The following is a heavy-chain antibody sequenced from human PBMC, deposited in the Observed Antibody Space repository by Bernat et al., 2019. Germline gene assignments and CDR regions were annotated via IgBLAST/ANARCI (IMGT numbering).Heavy chain of an antibody. CDR3: ARAYGSGSTPDY. D-gene: IGHD3-10*01. CDR1: GGSFSGYY. V-gene: IGHV4-34*01. J-gene: IGHJ4*02. Sequence: QVQLQQWGAGLLKPSETLSLTCAVYGGSFSGYYWSWIRQPPGKGLEWIGEIYHSGSTNSNPSLQSRVTISVDKAKTQFSLKLSSVTAADTAVYYCARAYGSGSTPDYWGQGTLVTVSS. CDR2: IYHSGST.